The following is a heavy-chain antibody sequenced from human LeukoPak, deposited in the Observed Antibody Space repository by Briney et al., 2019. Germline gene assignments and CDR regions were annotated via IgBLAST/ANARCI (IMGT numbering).Heavy chain of an antibody. CDR1: GYTFTNYY. V-gene: IGHV1-46*01. CDR3: ARHPSPQLHHFDC. J-gene: IGHJ4*02. Sequence: ASVKVSCKASGYTFTNYYIHWVRQAPGQGLEWMGIINPTGDSTSYAQKFQARVTMTRDTSTNTVYMELSSLRSEDTAVYYCARHPSPQLHHFDCWAQGPLVTVSS. D-gene: IGHD2-2*01. CDR2: INPTGDST.